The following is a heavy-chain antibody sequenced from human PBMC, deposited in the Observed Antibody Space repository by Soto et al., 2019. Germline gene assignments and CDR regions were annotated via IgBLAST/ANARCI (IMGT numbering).Heavy chain of an antibody. CDR1: GGSISSSSYY. J-gene: IGHJ3*02. V-gene: IGHV4-39*01. CDR2: IYYSGST. D-gene: IGHD5-18*01. CDR3: ARLGDTAMVTRVAIDI. Sequence: TSETLSLSCTVSGGSISSSSYYWGWIRQPPGKGLEWIGSIYYSGSTYYNPSLKSRVTISVDTSKNQFSLKLSSVTAADTAVYYCARLGDTAMVTRVAIDIWGQATMVTVSS.